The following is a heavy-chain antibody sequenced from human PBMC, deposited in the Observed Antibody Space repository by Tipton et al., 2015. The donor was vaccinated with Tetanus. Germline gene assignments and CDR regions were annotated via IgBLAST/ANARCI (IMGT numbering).Heavy chain of an antibody. CDR3: ARDFRENYYYGMDV. V-gene: IGHV4-59*01. CDR2: IYYSGST. Sequence: GLVKPSETLSLTCTVSGGSISSYYWSWIRQPPGKGLEWIGYIYYSGSTNYNPSLKSRVTISVDTSKNQFSLKLSSVTAADTAVYYCARDFRENYYYGMDVWGQGTTVTVSS. J-gene: IGHJ6*02. D-gene: IGHD3-10*01. CDR1: GGSISSYY.